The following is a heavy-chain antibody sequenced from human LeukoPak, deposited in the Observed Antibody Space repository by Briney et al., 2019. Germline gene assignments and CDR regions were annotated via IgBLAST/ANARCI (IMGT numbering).Heavy chain of an antibody. CDR1: GYTFASYG. CDR2: ISAYNGNS. D-gene: IGHD6-13*01. CDR3: AKALPGSSWRSYSFDY. V-gene: IGHV1-18*01. J-gene: IGHJ4*02. Sequence: ASVKVSCKASGYTFASYGISWVRQAPGQGLEWMGWISAYNGNSNYAQKLQGRVTMTTDTSTSTAYMELRSLRSDDTAVYYCAKALPGSSWRSYSFDYWGQGTLVTVSS.